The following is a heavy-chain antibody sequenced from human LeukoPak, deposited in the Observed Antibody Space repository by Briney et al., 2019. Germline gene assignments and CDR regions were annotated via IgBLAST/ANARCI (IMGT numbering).Heavy chain of an antibody. D-gene: IGHD2-8*02. CDR1: GYTFTSYD. CDR2: IIPSLGTT. CDR3: ARGAEPCTGIPCFRAGDY. V-gene: IGHV1-69*05. Sequence: SVKVSCKASGYTFTSYDINCVRQATGQGLEWMGEIIPSLGTTNSAQKFQGRVTITTDESTSTVYLELSSLRPDDTAVYYGARGAEPCTGIPCFRAGDYWGQGALVTVSS. J-gene: IGHJ4*02.